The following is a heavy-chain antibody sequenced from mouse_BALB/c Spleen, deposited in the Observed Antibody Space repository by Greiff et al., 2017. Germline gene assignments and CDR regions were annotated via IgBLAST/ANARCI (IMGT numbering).Heavy chain of an antibody. CDR1: GFTFSSYA. CDR3: ARDLRDGYPGGYAMDY. CDR2: ISSGGSYT. Sequence: EVQRVESGGGLVKPGGSLKLSCAASGFTFSSYAMSWVRQSPEKRLEWVAEISSGGSYTYYPDTVTGRFTISRDNAKNTLYLEMSSLRSEDTAMYYCARDLRDGYPGGYAMDYWGQGTSVTVSS. D-gene: IGHD2-3*01. V-gene: IGHV5-9-4*01. J-gene: IGHJ4*01.